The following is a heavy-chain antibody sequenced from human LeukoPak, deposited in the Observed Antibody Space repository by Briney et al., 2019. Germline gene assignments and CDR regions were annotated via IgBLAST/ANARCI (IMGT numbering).Heavy chain of an antibody. CDR1: GFTVSNYY. D-gene: IGHD3-10*01. CDR3: AKTYYYVSGSFSP. Sequence: GGSLRLSCAASGFTVSNYYMSWVRQAPGTGLEWVSTISGSGDRTFYADSVKGRFTISRDNSKNTLDLQMNSLRAEDTAVYYCAKTYYYVSGSFSPWGQGTLVTVSS. J-gene: IGHJ5*02. CDR2: ISGSGDRT. V-gene: IGHV3-23*01.